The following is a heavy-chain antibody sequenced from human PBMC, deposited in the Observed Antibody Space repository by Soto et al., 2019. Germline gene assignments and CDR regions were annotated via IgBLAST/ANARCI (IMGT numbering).Heavy chain of an antibody. CDR2: ISYDGSNK. Sequence: GGSLRLSCAASGFTFSSYAMHWVRQAPGKGLEWVAVISYDGSNKYYADSVKGRFTISRDNSKNTLYLQMNSLRAEDTAVYYCARDAPYSSSSIDYWGQGTLVTVSS. D-gene: IGHD6-6*01. J-gene: IGHJ4*02. V-gene: IGHV3-30-3*01. CDR3: ARDAPYSSSSIDY. CDR1: GFTFSSYA.